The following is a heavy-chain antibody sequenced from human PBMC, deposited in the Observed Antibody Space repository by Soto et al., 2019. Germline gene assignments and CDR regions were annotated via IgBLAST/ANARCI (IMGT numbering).Heavy chain of an antibody. CDR2: INHSGST. D-gene: IGHD6-6*01. J-gene: IGHJ4*02. Sequence: PSETLSLTCAVYGGSFSGYYWSWIRQPPGKGLEWIGEINHSGSTNYNPSLKSRVTISVDTSKNQFSLKLSSVTAADTAVYYCAREAEYSSSKHYFDYWGQGTLVTVSS. CDR1: GGSFSGYY. CDR3: AREAEYSSSKHYFDY. V-gene: IGHV4-34*01.